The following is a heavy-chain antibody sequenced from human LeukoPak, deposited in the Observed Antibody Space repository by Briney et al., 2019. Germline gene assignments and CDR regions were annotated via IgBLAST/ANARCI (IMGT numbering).Heavy chain of an antibody. J-gene: IGHJ4*02. CDR2: VYSDNT. CDR1: GFTVSTNS. D-gene: IGHD4/OR15-4a*01. Sequence: GGSLRLSCTVSGFTVSTNSMSWVRQAPGKGLEWVSFVYSDNTHYSDSVKGRFTISRDNSKNTLYLQMNSLRAEDTAVYYCARRAGAYSHPYDYWGQGTLVTVSS. CDR3: ARRAGAYSHPYDY. V-gene: IGHV3-53*01.